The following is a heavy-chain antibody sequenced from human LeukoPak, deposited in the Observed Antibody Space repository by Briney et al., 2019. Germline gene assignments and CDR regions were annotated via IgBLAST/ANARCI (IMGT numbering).Heavy chain of an antibody. CDR3: VKYLAYDILTGYYYSDY. D-gene: IGHD3-9*01. CDR1: GFTFWKFG. Sequence: PGGSLRLSCAASGFTFWKFGMHWVRQAPGRGLEWVSAISGSAGNIYYADSVKGRFTISRDNSETTLYLQMHSLRAEDTAVYYCVKYLAYDILTGYYYSDYWGQGTLVTVSS. J-gene: IGHJ4*02. V-gene: IGHV3-23*01. CDR2: ISGSAGNI.